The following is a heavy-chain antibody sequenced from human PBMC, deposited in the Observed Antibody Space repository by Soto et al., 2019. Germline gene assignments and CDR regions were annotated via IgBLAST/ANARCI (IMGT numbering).Heavy chain of an antibody. CDR3: ARDSGYDYTRGPYGMDV. CDR1: GFTVSSNY. V-gene: IGHV3-53*04. Sequence: EVQLVESGGGLVQPGGSLRLSCAASGFTVSSNYMSWVRQAAGKGLEWVSVIYSGGSTYYADSVKGRFTISRHNSKNTLYLQMNSLRAEDTAVYYCARDSGYDYTRGPYGMDVWGQGTTVTVSS. CDR2: IYSGGST. J-gene: IGHJ6*02. D-gene: IGHD5-12*01.